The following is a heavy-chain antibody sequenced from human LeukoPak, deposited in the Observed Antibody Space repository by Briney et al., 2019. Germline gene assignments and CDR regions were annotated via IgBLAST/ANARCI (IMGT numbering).Heavy chain of an antibody. V-gene: IGHV4-59*01. CDR1: GGSISGYY. CDR2: IYYSGST. J-gene: IGHJ3*02. CDR3: AREASNDAFDI. Sequence: SETLSLTCTVSGGSISGYYWSWIRQPPGNGLEWIGYIYYSGSTNYNPSLKSRVTISVDTSKNQFSLKLSSVTAADTAVYYCAREASNDAFDIWGQGTMVTVSS. D-gene: IGHD2/OR15-2a*01.